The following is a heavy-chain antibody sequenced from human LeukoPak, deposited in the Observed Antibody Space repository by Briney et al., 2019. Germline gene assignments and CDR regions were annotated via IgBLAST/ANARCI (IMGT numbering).Heavy chain of an antibody. CDR1: GFTFSSYD. J-gene: IGHJ4*02. CDR2: IGTAGDT. CDR3: ARTSGGTTTTEGSFDY. Sequence: GGSLRLSCAASGFTFSSYDMHWVRQATGKGLEWVSAIGTAGDTYYPGSVKGRFTISRENAKSSLYLQMNSLRAGDTAVYYCARTSGGTTTTEGSFDYWGQGTLVTVSS. V-gene: IGHV3-13*01. D-gene: IGHD1-1*01.